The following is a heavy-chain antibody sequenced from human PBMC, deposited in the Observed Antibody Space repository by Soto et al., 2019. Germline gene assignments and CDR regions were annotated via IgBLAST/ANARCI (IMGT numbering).Heavy chain of an antibody. D-gene: IGHD2-15*01. Sequence: PSETQSLTCTVSGGSISPFYWIWVRQPPGKGLEWIGYLYYSGNTNYNPSLKSRVTISVDASKNQVSLRLTSVTAADTAVYYCARVGGVAARNFDYWGQGTVVTVSS. J-gene: IGHJ4*02. CDR3: ARVGGVAARNFDY. V-gene: IGHV4-59*01. CDR1: GGSISPFY. CDR2: LYYSGNT.